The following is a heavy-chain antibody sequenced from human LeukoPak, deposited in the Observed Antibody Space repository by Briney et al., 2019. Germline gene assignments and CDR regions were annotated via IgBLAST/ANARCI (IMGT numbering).Heavy chain of an antibody. J-gene: IGHJ4*02. V-gene: IGHV1-2*02. Sequence: ASVKISCKASGYTFTGYYMHWVRQAPGQGLEWMGWINPNSGGTNYAQKFQGRVTMTRDTSISTAYMELSRLRSDDTAVYYCALEGYCSGGSCLWATFDYWGQGTLVTVSS. D-gene: IGHD2-15*01. CDR2: INPNSGGT. CDR3: ALEGYCSGGSCLWATFDY. CDR1: GYTFTGYY.